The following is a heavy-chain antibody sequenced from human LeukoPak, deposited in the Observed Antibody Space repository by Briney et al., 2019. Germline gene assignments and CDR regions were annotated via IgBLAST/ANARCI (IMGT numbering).Heavy chain of an antibody. CDR3: ATLGGYYFDY. CDR1: GGSISSGGYY. J-gene: IGHJ4*02. CDR2: IYHSGST. V-gene: IGHV4-30-2*01. Sequence: SETLSLTCTVSGGSISSGGYYWSWIRQPPGKGLEWIGYIYHSGSTYYNPSLKSRVTISVDRSKNQFSLKLSSVTAADTAVYYCATLGGYYFDYWGQGTLVTVSS.